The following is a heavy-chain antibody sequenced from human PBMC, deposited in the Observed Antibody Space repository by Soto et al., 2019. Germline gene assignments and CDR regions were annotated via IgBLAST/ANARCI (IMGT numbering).Heavy chain of an antibody. V-gene: IGHV4-39*01. J-gene: IGHJ5*02. Sequence: QLQLQESGPGLVKPSETLSLTCTVSGGSISSXXXHWGXXRQPPGKGLEWIGSIDYSGSTHYSPXXXXXXXXXXXXXXXXXXXXXXXXXXXXXXXXXXXXXXXXXXXXXXFDPXGXGTLVTVSS. CDR3: XXXXXXXXXXXXFDP. CDR1: GGSISSXXXH. CDR2: IDYSGST.